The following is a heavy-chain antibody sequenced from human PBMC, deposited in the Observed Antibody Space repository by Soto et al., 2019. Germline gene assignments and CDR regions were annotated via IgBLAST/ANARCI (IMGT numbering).Heavy chain of an antibody. V-gene: IGHV1-69*13. J-gene: IGHJ5*02. CDR3: ASAREAVNQENWFDR. CDR1: GGTFSSYA. CDR2: IIPIFGTA. Sequence: GASVKVSCKASGGTFSSYAISWVRQAPGQGLEWMGGIIPIFGTANYAQKFQGRVTITADESTSTAYMELSSLRSEDTAAYYCASAREAVNQENWFDRWGQGTLVTVSS. D-gene: IGHD6-19*01.